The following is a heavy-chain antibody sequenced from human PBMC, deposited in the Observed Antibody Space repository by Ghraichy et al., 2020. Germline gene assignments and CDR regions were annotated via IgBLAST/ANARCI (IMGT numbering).Heavy chain of an antibody. D-gene: IGHD4-17*01. V-gene: IGHV4-34*01. J-gene: IGHJ4*02. CDR1: GGSFSGYY. Sequence: SETLSLTCAVYGGSFSGYYWSWLRQPPGKGLEWIGEINHSGSTNYNPSLKSRVTISVDTSKNQFSLKLSSVTAADTAVYYCAREGDYGDRNDYWGQGTLVTVSS. CDR2: INHSGST. CDR3: AREGDYGDRNDY.